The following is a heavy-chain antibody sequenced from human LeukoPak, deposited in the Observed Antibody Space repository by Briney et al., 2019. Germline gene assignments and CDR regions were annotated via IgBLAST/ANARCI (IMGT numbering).Heavy chain of an antibody. CDR1: GGSFSGYY. V-gene: IGHV4-34*01. D-gene: IGHD2-21*02. CDR3: TRDVGGDRVHDH. J-gene: IGHJ4*02. Sequence: SETLSLTCAVYGGSFSGYYWSWIRQPPGKGLEWIGEINHSGSTNYNPSLKSRVTISVDTSKNQCSLKVTSVTAADTALYYCTRDVGGDRVHDHWGPGTLVTVSS. CDR2: INHSGST.